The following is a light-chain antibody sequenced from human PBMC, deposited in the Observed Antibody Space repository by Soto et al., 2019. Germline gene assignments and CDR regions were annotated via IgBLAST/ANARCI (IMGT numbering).Light chain of an antibody. V-gene: IGLV2-14*01. CDR2: DVS. J-gene: IGLJ2*01. Sequence: QSALTQPPSVSGSPGQSITISCTGTSTNVGGDNYVPWYQQHPGKAPKLLIYDVSNRPSGVPNRCSGSKSGNSASLTIPGPQAEADADYQCNANRSSSTVVFGGGTKLTVL. CDR1: STNVGGDNY. CDR3: NANRSSSTVV.